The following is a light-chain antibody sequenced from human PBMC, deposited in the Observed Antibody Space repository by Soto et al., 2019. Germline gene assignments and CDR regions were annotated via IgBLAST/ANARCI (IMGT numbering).Light chain of an antibody. CDR2: GAS. V-gene: IGKV3-15*01. J-gene: IGKJ1*01. CDR1: QSVSSN. CDR3: QHYNNWPPWT. Sequence: EIVMTQSPATLSTSPGERATLSCRASQSVSSNLAWYQQKPGQAPRLLIYGASTRATGIPARFSGSGSGTEFTLTISILQSEDFAVYYCQHYNNWPPWTFGQGTKVEVK.